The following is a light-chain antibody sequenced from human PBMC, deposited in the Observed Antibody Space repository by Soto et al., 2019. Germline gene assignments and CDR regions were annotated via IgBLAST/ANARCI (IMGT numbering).Light chain of an antibody. V-gene: IGKV1-5*01. CDR3: QQYNSYLGT. CDR2: DAS. CDR1: HGIYSS. Sequence: VQMTQSPSSVSASVGDRVTITCRASHGIYSSLDWYQQKPLKAPKLLIYDASSLESVVPSRFSGSGSGTEFTLTISSLQPDDFATYYCQQYNSYLGTFDHGTKVDIK. J-gene: IGKJ1*01.